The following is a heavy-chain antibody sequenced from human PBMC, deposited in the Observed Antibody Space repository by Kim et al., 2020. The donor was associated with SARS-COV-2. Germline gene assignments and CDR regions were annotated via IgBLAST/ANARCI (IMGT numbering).Heavy chain of an antibody. CDR2: ISSSGSVT. Sequence: GGSLRLSCAASKFTFNDYPMDWVRQAPGRGLEWISYISSSGSVTYYADSVKGRFTISRDNSENSLYLQMNSLRDDDTAVYYCARGYCSSSRSYAGLDYWG. CDR1: KFTFNDYP. V-gene: IGHV3-48*02. CDR3: ARGYCSSSRSYAGLDY. D-gene: IGHD2-2*01. J-gene: IGHJ4*01.